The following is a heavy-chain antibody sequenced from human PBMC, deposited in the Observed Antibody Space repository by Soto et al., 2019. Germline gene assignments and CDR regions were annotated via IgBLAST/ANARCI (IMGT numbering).Heavy chain of an antibody. CDR3: ARVRPAGNPSNYYYYGMDV. Sequence: QVQLQESGPGLVKPSQTLSLTCTVSGGSISSGGYYWSWIRQHPGKGLEWIGYIYYSGSTYYNPSLKSRVTISVDPSKNQFSLKLSSVTAADTAVYYCARVRPAGNPSNYYYYGMDVWGQGTTVTVSS. CDR1: GGSISSGGYY. J-gene: IGHJ6*02. CDR2: IYYSGST. V-gene: IGHV4-31*03. D-gene: IGHD6-19*01.